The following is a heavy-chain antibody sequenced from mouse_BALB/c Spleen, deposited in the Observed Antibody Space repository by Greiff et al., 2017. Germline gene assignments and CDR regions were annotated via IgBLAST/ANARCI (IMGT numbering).Heavy chain of an antibody. CDR1: GFTFSSYA. CDR2: ISSGGSYT. J-gene: IGHJ2*01. D-gene: IGHD1-1*01. CDR3: ARLRDYYGSSYFDY. Sequence: EVKLVESGGGLVKPGGSLKLSCAASGFTFSSYAMSWVRQTPEKRLEWVATISSGGSYTYYPDSVKGRFTISRDNAKNTLYLQMSSLRSEDTAMYYCARLRDYYGSSYFDYWGQGTTLTVSS. V-gene: IGHV5-9-3*01.